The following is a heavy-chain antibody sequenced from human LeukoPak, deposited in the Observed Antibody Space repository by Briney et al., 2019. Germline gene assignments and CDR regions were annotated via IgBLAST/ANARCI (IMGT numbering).Heavy chain of an antibody. CDR2: INAGNGNT. Sequence: ASVKVSCKASGGTFSSYAISWVRQAPGQRLEWMGWINAGNGNTKYSQKFQGRVTITRDTSASTAYMELSSLRSEDTAVYYCARRAWLGYYGMDVWGQGTTVTVSS. V-gene: IGHV1-3*01. CDR3: ARRAWLGYYGMDV. J-gene: IGHJ6*02. CDR1: GGTFSSYA. D-gene: IGHD3-9*01.